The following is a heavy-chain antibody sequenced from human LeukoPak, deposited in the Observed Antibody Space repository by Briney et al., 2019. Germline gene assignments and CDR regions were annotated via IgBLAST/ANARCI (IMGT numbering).Heavy chain of an antibody. CDR2: ISGSGGST. V-gene: IGHV3-23*01. CDR3: AKEGVWGITMVRGVTGNGMDV. J-gene: IGHJ6*02. Sequence: GGSLRLSCAASGFTFSSYAMSWVRQAPGKGLEWVSTISGSGGSTYYADSVKGRFTISRDNSKNTLYLQMKSLRAEDTAVYYCAKEGVWGITMVRGVTGNGMDVWGQGTTVTVSS. CDR1: GFTFSSYA. D-gene: IGHD3-10*01.